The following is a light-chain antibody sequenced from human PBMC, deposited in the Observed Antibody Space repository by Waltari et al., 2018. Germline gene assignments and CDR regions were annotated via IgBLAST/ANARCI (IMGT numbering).Light chain of an antibody. CDR1: SSDVGCYNY. Sequence: QSALTQPRSVSGSPGQSVAISCTGTSSDVGCYNYVSWYQQYPGTAPKLIIYDVTKRPSGVPDRFSGSKSGNTASLTISGLQAEDEADYYCCSYAGTYTPLFGGGTKLTVL. J-gene: IGLJ2*01. CDR2: DVT. V-gene: IGLV2-11*01. CDR3: CSYAGTYTPL.